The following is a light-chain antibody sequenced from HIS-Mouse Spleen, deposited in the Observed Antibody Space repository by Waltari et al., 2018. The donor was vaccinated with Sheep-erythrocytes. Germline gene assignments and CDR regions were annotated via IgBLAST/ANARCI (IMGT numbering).Light chain of an antibody. V-gene: IGLV2-11*01. CDR2: DVS. CDR1: SSDVGGYNY. CDR3: CSYAGSYTLV. J-gene: IGLJ2*01. Sequence: QSALTQPRSVSGSPGQSVTISCTGTSSDVGGYNYVSWYQQHPGKAPKLMLYDVSKRVSGVPERFSGSESGNTASLTISGLQAEDEADYYCCSYAGSYTLVFGGGTKLTVL.